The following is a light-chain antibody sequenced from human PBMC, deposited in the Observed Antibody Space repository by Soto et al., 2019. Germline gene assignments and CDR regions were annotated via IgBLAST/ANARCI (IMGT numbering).Light chain of an antibody. V-gene: IGLV2-14*03. CDR1: SSDVGYYNS. J-gene: IGLJ2*01. CDR2: DVS. CDR3: SSYPSSETQVL. Sequence: QSVLTQPASVSGSPGQSITISCTGTSSDVGYYNSVSWYQRHPGKVPKLIIYDVSSRPSGVSNRFSGFKSGNTASLTISGLQAEDEDDYYCSSYPSSETQVLFGGGTKVTVL.